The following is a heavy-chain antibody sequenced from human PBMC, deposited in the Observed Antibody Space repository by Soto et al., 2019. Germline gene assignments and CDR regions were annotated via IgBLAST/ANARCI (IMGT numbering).Heavy chain of an antibody. CDR2: ISPSSGNT. Sequence: ALVKVSCKASGYTFTSYGISWVRQAPGQGLEWMGWISPSSGNTNYAQKLQGRVTMTTDTSTSTAYMELSSLRSEDTAVYYCARVGVVVAAYDAFDIWGQGTMVTVS. D-gene: IGHD2-15*01. V-gene: IGHV1-18*01. CDR3: ARVGVVVAAYDAFDI. CDR1: GYTFTSYG. J-gene: IGHJ3*02.